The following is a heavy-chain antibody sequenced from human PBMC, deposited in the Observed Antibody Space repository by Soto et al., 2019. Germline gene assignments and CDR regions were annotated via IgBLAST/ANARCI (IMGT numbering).Heavy chain of an antibody. V-gene: IGHV3-30-3*01. CDR1: GFTFSSYA. CDR3: ARGKGIAAAGPIYY. Sequence: GGSLRLSFAASGFTFSSYAMHWVRQSPGKGLEWVAVISYDGSNKYYADSVKGRFTISRDNSKNTLYLQMNSLRAEDTAVYYCARGKGIAAAGPIYYWGQGTLVTVSS. CDR2: ISYDGSNK. J-gene: IGHJ4*02. D-gene: IGHD6-13*01.